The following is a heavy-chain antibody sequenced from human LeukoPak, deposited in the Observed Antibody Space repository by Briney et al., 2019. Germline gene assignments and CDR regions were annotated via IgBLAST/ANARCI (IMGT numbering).Heavy chain of an antibody. D-gene: IGHD3-22*01. V-gene: IGHV4-4*07. Sequence: SETLSLTCTVSGGSISSYYWSWIRQPAGKGLEWIGRIYTSGSTNYNPSLKSRVTMSVDTSKNQSSLKLSSVTAADTAVYYCSKEDYYYDSSGYGNYYYCMDVWGKGTTVTVSS. CDR3: SKEDYYYDSSGYGNYYYCMDV. J-gene: IGHJ6*03. CDR2: IYTSGST. CDR1: GGSISSYY.